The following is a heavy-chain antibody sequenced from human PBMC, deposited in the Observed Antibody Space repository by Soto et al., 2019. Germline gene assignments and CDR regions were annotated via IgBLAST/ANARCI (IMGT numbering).Heavy chain of an antibody. CDR3: ARGSDHVWIVPAASIDY. V-gene: IGHV1-2*02. D-gene: IGHD2-2*01. J-gene: IGHJ4*02. Sequence: ASVKVSCKASGYTFTGYYMHWVRQAPGQGLEWMGWINPNSGGTNYAQKFQGRVTMTRDTSISTAYMELSRLRSDDTAVYYCARGSDHVWIVPAASIDYWGQGTLVTVSS. CDR1: GYTFTGYY. CDR2: INPNSGGT.